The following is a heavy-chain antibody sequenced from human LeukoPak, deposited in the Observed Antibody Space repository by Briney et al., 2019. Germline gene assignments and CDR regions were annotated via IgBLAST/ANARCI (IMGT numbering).Heavy chain of an antibody. CDR3: AREGGSSGWYFDY. V-gene: IGHV3-30-3*01. D-gene: IGHD6-19*01. CDR1: GFTFCSFA. J-gene: IGHJ4*02. CDR2: ISYDGSNK. Sequence: GGSLRLSCAASGFTFCSFAMHWVRQAPGKGLEWVAVISYDGSNKYYADSVKGRFTISRDNSKNTLYLQMNSLRAEDTAVYYCAREGGSSGWYFDYWGQGTLVTVSS.